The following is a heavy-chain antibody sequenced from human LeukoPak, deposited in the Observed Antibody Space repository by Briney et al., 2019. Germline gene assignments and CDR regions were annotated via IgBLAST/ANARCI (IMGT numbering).Heavy chain of an antibody. CDR2: INPNSGGT. D-gene: IGHD2-15*01. Sequence: ASVKVSCKASGYTFTGYYMHWVRQAPGQGLEWMGWINPNSGGTNYAQKFQGRVTMTRDTSISTAYMELSRLRSDDTAVYYCARDDGYCRGGSCPAFDYWGQGTLVTVSS. J-gene: IGHJ4*02. CDR3: ARDDGYCRGGSCPAFDY. V-gene: IGHV1-2*02. CDR1: GYTFTGYY.